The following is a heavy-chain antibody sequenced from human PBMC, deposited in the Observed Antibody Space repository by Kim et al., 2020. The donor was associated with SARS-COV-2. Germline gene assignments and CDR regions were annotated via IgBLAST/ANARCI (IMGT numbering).Heavy chain of an antibody. V-gene: IGHV4-30-4*01. D-gene: IGHD3-10*01. Sequence: SETLSLTCTVSGGSISSGDYYWSWIRQPPGKGLEWIGYIYYSGSTYYNPSLKSRVTISVDTSKNQFSLKLSSVTAADTAVYYCARAVGGGPYYVDYWGQGTLVTVSS. J-gene: IGHJ4*02. CDR3: ARAVGGGPYYVDY. CDR1: GGSISSGDYY. CDR2: IYYSGST.